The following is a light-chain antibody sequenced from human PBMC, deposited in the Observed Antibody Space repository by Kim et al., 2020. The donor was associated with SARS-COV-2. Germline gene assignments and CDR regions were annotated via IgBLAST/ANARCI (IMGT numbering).Light chain of an antibody. CDR3: QQRNSKPRLT. Sequence: DIQLTQSPSFLSASVGDRVTITCRASQGISSYLAWYQQKPGKAPKLLIYAASTLQSGVPSRFSGSGSGTEFTLTISSLQPEDCATYYCQQRNSKPRLTFGGGTKMDSK. V-gene: IGKV1-9*01. CDR1: QGISSY. J-gene: IGKJ4*01. CDR2: AAS.